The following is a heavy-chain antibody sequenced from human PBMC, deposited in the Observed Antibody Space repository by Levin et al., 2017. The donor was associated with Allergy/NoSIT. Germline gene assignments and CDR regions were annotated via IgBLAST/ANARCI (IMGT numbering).Heavy chain of an antibody. CDR1: GFSLNTYG. Sequence: GGSLRLSCAASGFSLNTYGMNWVRQAPGKGLEWVSLSSGTTDHVYYADSVKGRFTVSRDNAKNSLYLQMNGLRVEDTAVYYCARGVFDYWGQRTLVTVSS. CDR3: ARGVFDY. J-gene: IGHJ4*02. V-gene: IGHV3-21*01. CDR2: SSGTTDHV.